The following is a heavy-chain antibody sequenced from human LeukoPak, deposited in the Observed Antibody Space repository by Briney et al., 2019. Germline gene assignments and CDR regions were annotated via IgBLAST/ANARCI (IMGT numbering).Heavy chain of an antibody. CDR2: ISGSGGST. Sequence: GGSLRLSCAASGFTFSSYAMSWVRQAPGKGLEWVSAISGSGGSTYYADSVKGRFTISRDNSKNTLYLQMNSLRAEDTAVYYCAKVYDSSDYYLEYYFDYWGQGTLVTVSS. V-gene: IGHV3-23*01. CDR1: GFTFSSYA. J-gene: IGHJ4*02. D-gene: IGHD3-22*01. CDR3: AKVYDSSDYYLEYYFDY.